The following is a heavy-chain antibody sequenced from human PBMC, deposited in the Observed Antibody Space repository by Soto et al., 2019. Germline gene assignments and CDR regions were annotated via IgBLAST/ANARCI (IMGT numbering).Heavy chain of an antibody. CDR1: GGSVSSGSYY. D-gene: IGHD2-15*01. CDR3: ARTRSGGSRDFDY. J-gene: IGHJ4*02. Sequence: SETLSLTCTVSGGSVSSGSYYWSWIRQPPGKGLEWVGYIYYSGSTNYNPSLKSRVTISVDTSKNQFSLKLSSVTAADTAVYYCARTRSGGSRDFDYWGQGTLVTVST. V-gene: IGHV4-61*01. CDR2: IYYSGST.